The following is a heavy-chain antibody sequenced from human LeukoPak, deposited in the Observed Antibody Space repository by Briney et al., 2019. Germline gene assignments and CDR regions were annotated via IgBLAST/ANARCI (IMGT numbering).Heavy chain of an antibody. CDR1: GFPFRSYA. CDR3: ARVAVPGTYDY. Sequence: PGGSLRLSCAASGFPFRSYAMHWVRQAPGKGLEYVSAITLDGISTYYANSVKGRFTISRDNSKNTPYLQMGSLRAEDMAVYYCARVAVPGTYDYWGQGTLVTVSS. J-gene: IGHJ4*02. V-gene: IGHV3-64*01. D-gene: IGHD6-19*01. CDR2: ITLDGIST.